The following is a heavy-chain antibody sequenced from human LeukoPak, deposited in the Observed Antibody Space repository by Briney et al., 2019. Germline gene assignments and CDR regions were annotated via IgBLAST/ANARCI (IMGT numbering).Heavy chain of an antibody. CDR1: GFTFSSST. J-gene: IGHJ4*02. CDR3: ARDGGSFFPLDC. D-gene: IGHD2-15*01. CDR2: ISSGATTM. Sequence: GGSLRLSCAASGFTFSSSTMNWVRQAPGKGLEWVSSISSGATTMYYADSVKGRFTVSRDNAKNSLYLQMRSLRADDTAVYYCARDGGSFFPLDCWGQGTLVTVSS. V-gene: IGHV3-48*01.